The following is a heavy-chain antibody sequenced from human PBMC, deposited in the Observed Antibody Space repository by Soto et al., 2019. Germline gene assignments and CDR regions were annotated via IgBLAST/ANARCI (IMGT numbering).Heavy chain of an antibody. CDR1: AYNFTNYL. CDR3: ARKMTTVTNDAYDI. J-gene: IGHJ3*02. CDR2: IDPSDSYT. D-gene: IGHD4-4*01. V-gene: IGHV5-10-1*01. Sequence: PGESLKISCKGYAYNFTNYLISWVRQMPGKGLEWMGRIDPSDSYTKYSPSFQGHVTISADKSINTAYLQWSSLKASDTAMYYCARKMTTVTNDAYDIWGQGTMVTVSS.